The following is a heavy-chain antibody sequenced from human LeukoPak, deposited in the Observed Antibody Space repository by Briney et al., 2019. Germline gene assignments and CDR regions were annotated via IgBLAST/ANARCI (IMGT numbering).Heavy chain of an antibody. V-gene: IGHV3-74*01. CDR1: GFTFSSYW. D-gene: IGHD3-22*01. CDR3: AREVGDYYDSSGSFGY. CDR2: INSDGSRI. Sequence: GGSLRLSCAASGFTFSSYWMHWVRHAPGKGLVWVSRINSDGSRIRYADSVKGRFTISRDNAKNTLYLQMSSLRAEDTAVYYCAREVGDYYDSSGSFGYWGQGTLVTVSS. J-gene: IGHJ4*02.